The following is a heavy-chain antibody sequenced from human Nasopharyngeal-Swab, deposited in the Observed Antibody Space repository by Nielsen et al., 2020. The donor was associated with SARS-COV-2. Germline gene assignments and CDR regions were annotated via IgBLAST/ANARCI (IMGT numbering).Heavy chain of an antibody. J-gene: IGHJ4*02. Sequence: GESLKISCAASGFTFSSYSMNWVRQAPGKGLEWVSYISSSSSTIYYADSVKGRFTISRDNAKNSLYLQMNSLRDEDTAVYYCARDRSPLRSRATGDYFDYWGQGTLVTVSS. D-gene: IGHD1-26*01. CDR2: ISSSSSTI. V-gene: IGHV3-48*02. CDR1: GFTFSSYS. CDR3: ARDRSPLRSRATGDYFDY.